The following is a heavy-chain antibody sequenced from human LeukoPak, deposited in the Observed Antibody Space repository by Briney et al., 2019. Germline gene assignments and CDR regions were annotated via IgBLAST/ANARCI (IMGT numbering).Heavy chain of an antibody. CDR2: IYYSGST. CDR3: ARDRPSGDLDY. J-gene: IGHJ4*02. CDR1: GGSISSHY. V-gene: IGHV4-59*11. Sequence: SETLTLTCTVSGGSISSHYWSWIRQPPGKGLEWIGYIYYSGSTNYNPSLKSRVTISVDTSKNQFSLKLSSVTAADTAVYYCARDRPSGDLDYWGQGTLVTVSS. D-gene: IGHD3-10*01.